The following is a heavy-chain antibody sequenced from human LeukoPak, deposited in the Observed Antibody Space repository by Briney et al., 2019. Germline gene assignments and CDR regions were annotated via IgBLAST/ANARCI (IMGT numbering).Heavy chain of an antibody. CDR2: IYYSGST. J-gene: IGHJ5*02. Sequence: SETLSLTCTVSGGSISSSSYYWGWIRQPPGKGLEWIGSIYYSGSTYYNPSLKSRVTISVDTSKNQFSLKLSSVTAADTAVYYCARQGVGMIVVGPWGQGTLVTVSS. CDR1: GGSISSSSYY. D-gene: IGHD3-22*01. CDR3: ARQGVGMIVVGP. V-gene: IGHV4-39*01.